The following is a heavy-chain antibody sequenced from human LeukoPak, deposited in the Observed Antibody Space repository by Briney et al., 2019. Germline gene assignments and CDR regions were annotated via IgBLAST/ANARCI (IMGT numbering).Heavy chain of an antibody. Sequence: GGSLRLSCAASGFTVSSNYMSWVRQAPGKGLEWVSVIYSGGSTYYADSVKGRFTISRDNSKNTLYLQMNSLRAEDTAVYYCARDPSAAGTSYYGMDVWGQGSTVTVSS. CDR2: IYSGGST. D-gene: IGHD6-13*01. J-gene: IGHJ6*02. CDR3: ARDPSAAGTSYYGMDV. V-gene: IGHV3-66*01. CDR1: GFTVSSNY.